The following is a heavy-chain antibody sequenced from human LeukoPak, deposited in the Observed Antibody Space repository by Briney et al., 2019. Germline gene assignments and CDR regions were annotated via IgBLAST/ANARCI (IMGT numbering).Heavy chain of an antibody. D-gene: IGHD6-19*01. CDR2: IYTSGST. V-gene: IGHV4-61*02. CDR1: GVSISSGRYY. J-gene: IGHJ5*02. CDR3: ARGSESVAGTGNWVDA. Sequence: SETLSLTCTVSGVSISSGRYYWSWIRQPAGKGLEWIGRIYTSGSTNYRPSLKSPVTISVDTSKNQFSLKLSAVTAADTAGYYCARGSESVAGTGNWVDAWGQGTLVTVSS.